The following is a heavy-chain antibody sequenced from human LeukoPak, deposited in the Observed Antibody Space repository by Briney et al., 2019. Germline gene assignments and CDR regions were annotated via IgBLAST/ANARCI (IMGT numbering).Heavy chain of an antibody. V-gene: IGHV4-59*01. CDR1: GDSISGSY. CDR3: VKFGVDYDMGV. J-gene: IGHJ6*02. CDR2: IHYSGRA. D-gene: IGHD3-16*01. Sequence: PSETLSLTCTASGDSISGSYWTWVRQPPGQGLEWIGQIHYSGRADYNPSLKRRITISVDTSKNQMSLTLTSVTAADTAIYYCVKFGVDYDMGVWGQGTTVTVSS.